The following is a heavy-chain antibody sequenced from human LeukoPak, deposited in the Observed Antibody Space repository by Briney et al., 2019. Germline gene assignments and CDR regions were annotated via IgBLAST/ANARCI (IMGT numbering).Heavy chain of an antibody. CDR1: GYTFTNYY. Sequence: ASVKVSCKASGYTFTNYYMHWVRQAPGLGFEWMGWINPKSGGTSYPQKFQGRLTMTRDTSISTAYMELSRLRPDDTAVYYCVPSANYYYFDYWGQGTLVTVSS. CDR2: INPKSGGT. CDR3: VPSANYYYFDY. V-gene: IGHV1-2*02. J-gene: IGHJ4*02. D-gene: IGHD4/OR15-4a*01.